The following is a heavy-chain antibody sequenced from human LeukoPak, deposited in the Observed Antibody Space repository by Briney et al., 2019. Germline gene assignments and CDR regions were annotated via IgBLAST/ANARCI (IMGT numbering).Heavy chain of an antibody. D-gene: IGHD3-22*01. CDR3: ATDASIYDSRGYYYLW. J-gene: IGHJ4*02. Sequence: ASVKVSCKASGGTFSRYTISWVRQAPGQGLEWMGGIIPVFGRANYAQKFQGRLTITADESSTTAYMELSGLRSEDTAVYYCATDASIYDSRGYYYLWWGQGTLVTVSS. CDR2: IIPVFGRA. CDR1: GGTFSRYT. V-gene: IGHV1-69*01.